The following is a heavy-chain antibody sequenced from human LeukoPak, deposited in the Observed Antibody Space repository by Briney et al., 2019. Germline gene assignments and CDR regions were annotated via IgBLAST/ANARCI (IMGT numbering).Heavy chain of an antibody. J-gene: IGHJ6*02. CDR1: AFTFSSYA. CDR2: ISGSGDNT. V-gene: IGHV3-23*01. CDR3: AKGIGSAQGPFYYYYYGMDV. Sequence: GGSLRLSCAASAFTFSSYAMSWVRQAPGKGLEWVSAISGSGDNTYYADSVKGRFTISRDNSKNTLYLQMNSLRAEDTAVYYCAKGIGSAQGPFYYYYYGMDVWGQGTTVTVSS. D-gene: IGHD2/OR15-2a*01.